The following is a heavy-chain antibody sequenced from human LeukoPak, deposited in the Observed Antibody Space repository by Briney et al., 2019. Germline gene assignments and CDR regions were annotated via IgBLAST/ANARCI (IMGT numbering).Heavy chain of an antibody. CDR1: GGSISSGSYY. J-gene: IGHJ4*02. V-gene: IGHV4-61*02. D-gene: IGHD3-10*01. Sequence: ASQSLSLTCTVSGGSISSGSYYWSWLRQPAGKGLECIGRIYTSGSTNYNPTLKSRVTISVDTSKNQFSLKLSSVTAADTAVYYCASTYGSGSYPDYWGQGTLVTVSS. CDR3: ASTYGSGSYPDY. CDR2: IYTSGST.